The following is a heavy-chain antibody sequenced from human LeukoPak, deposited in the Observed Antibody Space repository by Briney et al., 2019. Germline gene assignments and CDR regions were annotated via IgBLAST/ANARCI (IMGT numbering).Heavy chain of an antibody. J-gene: IGHJ4*02. CDR2: ISSSSSYK. V-gene: IGHV3-21*04. CDR1: GFTFSSYS. CDR3: ARDLGAAEAGTVGYFDY. D-gene: IGHD6-13*01. Sequence: PGGSLRLSCAASGFTFSSYSMNWVRQAPGKGLEWVSSISSSSSYKYYADSVKGRFTISRDNAKNSLYLQMNSLRAEDTAVYYCARDLGAAEAGTVGYFDYWGQGNLVTVSS.